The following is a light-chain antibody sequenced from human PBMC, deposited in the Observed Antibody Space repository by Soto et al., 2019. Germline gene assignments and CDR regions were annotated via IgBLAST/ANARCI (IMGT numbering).Light chain of an antibody. Sequence: EIVLTQSPGTLSLSPGERATLSCRASQSVSSSYLAWYQQKPGQAPRLLIYGASSRATGIPDRFSGSGSGTYFTLTISRLAPEDFAGYYCQQYGSSPPMWTFGQGTKVEIK. CDR2: GAS. J-gene: IGKJ1*01. CDR3: QQYGSSPPMWT. V-gene: IGKV3-20*01. CDR1: QSVSSSY.